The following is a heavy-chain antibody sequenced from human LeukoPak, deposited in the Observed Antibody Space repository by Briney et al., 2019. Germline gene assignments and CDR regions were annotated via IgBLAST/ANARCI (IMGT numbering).Heavy chain of an antibody. CDR2: IRNRANGGAT. J-gene: IGHJ6*02. V-gene: IGHV3-49*04. CDR3: TTDPNIGIAAAGTHYGMDV. Sequence: GGSLRLSCVASGFTFGDYALSWVRQAPGKGLEWIGFIRNRANGGATEYATSLKGRFTISRDDSKNTLYLQMNSLKTEDTAVYYCTTDPNIGIAAAGTHYGMDVWGQGTTVTVSS. D-gene: IGHD6-13*01. CDR1: GFTFGDYA.